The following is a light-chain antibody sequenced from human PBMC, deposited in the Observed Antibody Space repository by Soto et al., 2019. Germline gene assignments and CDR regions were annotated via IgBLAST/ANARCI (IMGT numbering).Light chain of an antibody. CDR2: GSS. CDR1: QSVTNNY. CDR3: QQYGSSPPYT. V-gene: IGKV3-20*01. J-gene: IGKJ2*01. Sequence: EVVLTQSPGTLSLSPGERATLSCRASQSVTNNYFAWYQQKPGQAPRLLIFGSSDTTTVIPDRFSGSGSGTDFTLTISILEPEDFAVYYCQQYGSSPPYTFGQGTKLEIK.